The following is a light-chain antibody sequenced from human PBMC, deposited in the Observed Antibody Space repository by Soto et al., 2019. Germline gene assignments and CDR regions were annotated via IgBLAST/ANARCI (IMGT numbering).Light chain of an antibody. CDR2: EVS. V-gene: IGLV2-14*01. Sequence: QSALTQPASVSGSPGQSITISCTGTSSDVGGYNYVSWYQQHPGKAPKLMIYEVSNRPSGVSNRFSGSKSGNTASLTISGLQGEDEADYYCRSQTTGGSRWVFGGGTKLTVL. CDR3: RSQTTGGSRWV. CDR1: SSDVGGYNY. J-gene: IGLJ3*02.